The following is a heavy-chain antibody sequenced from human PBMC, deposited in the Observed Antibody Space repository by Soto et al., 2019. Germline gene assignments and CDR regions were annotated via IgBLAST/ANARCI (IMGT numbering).Heavy chain of an antibody. CDR3: ARVAFYDFWNGSYTYFDY. D-gene: IGHD3-3*01. Sequence: GGSLRLSCAASGFTFSSYAMHWVRQAPGKGLEYVSAISSNGGSTYYANSVKGRFTISRDNSKNTLYLQMGSLRAEDMAVYYCARVAFYDFWNGSYTYFDYWGQGVLVTVSS. CDR2: ISSNGGST. CDR1: GFTFSSYA. V-gene: IGHV3-64*01. J-gene: IGHJ4*02.